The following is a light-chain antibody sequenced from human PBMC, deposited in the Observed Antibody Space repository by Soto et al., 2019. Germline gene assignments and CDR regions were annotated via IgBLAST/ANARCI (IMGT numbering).Light chain of an antibody. Sequence: QSVLTQPPSASGSPGHSVTISCTGTSSDVGAYNYVSWYQQHPGKAPQLMIYEVSKRPSGVPDRFSASKSGNTASLTVSGLQAEDEADYYCSSFAGSNTVFGNGTKVTVL. J-gene: IGLJ1*01. CDR3: SSFAGSNTV. CDR2: EVS. V-gene: IGLV2-8*01. CDR1: SSDVGAYNY.